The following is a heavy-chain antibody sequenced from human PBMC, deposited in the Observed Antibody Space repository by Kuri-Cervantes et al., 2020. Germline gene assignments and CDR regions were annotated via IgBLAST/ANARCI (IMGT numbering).Heavy chain of an antibody. J-gene: IGHJ4*02. CDR1: GFTVSSNY. CDR3: ARGSRYSRLNYFDY. D-gene: IGHD2-15*01. V-gene: IGHV3-30-3*01. CDR2: ISYDGSNK. Sequence: GESLKISCAASGFTVSSNYMSWVRQAPGKGLEWVAVISYDGSNKYYADSVKGRFTISRDNSKNTLYLQMNSLRAEDTAVYYCARGSRYSRLNYFDYWGQGTLVTVSS.